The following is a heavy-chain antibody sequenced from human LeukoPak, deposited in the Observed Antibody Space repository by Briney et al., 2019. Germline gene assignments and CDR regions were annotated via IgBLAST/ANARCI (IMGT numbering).Heavy chain of an antibody. Sequence: ASVKVSCKASGYTFTSYGISWVRQAPGQGLEWMGWISAYNGNTNYAQKLQGKVTMTTDTSTSTAYMELRSLRSDDTAVYYCAVSITMAYYYGMDVWGKGTTVTVPP. V-gene: IGHV1-18*04. J-gene: IGHJ6*04. CDR3: AVSITMAYYYGMDV. D-gene: IGHD3-10*01. CDR1: GYTFTSYG. CDR2: ISAYNGNT.